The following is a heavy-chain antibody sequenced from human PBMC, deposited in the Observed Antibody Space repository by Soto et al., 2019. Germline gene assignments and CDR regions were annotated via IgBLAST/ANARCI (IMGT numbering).Heavy chain of an antibody. D-gene: IGHD3-16*01. CDR1: GYTFTKYG. CDR3: AREMAGLGGEYDY. Sequence: QVQLVQSGAEVKNPGASVTVSCKTSGYTFTKYGVGWVRQAPGQGLEWMGWISGSSGNANYAEKVQGRITLTTDTSTSTAYIELRSLRSDDTAVYYCAREMAGLGGEYDYWGQGPLVTVSS. V-gene: IGHV1-18*01. CDR2: ISGSSGNA. J-gene: IGHJ4*02.